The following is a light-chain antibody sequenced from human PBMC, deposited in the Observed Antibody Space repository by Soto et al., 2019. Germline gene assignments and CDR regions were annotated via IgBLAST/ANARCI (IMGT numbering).Light chain of an antibody. CDR2: EAS. CDR3: QQYEINPLT. CDR1: QKINTW. J-gene: IGKJ4*01. Sequence: IQMTQSPSTLSASVGDRVTITCRASQKINTWVAWYQQRPGKAPKLLIYEASSLEPGVPSRFGGSGSGTDFTLTISSLQPDDFATYYCQQYEINPLTFGGGTQVA. V-gene: IGKV1-5*03.